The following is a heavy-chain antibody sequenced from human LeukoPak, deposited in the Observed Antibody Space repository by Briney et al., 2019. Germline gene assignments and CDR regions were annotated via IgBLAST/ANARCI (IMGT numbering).Heavy chain of an antibody. J-gene: IGHJ4*02. CDR3: GRDPSWGAIDY. V-gene: IGHV3-7*01. CDR2: MNPDGNDK. Sequence: PGGSLRLSCAASGFTFSNSWMAWVRQAPGRGLEWVASMNPDGNDKGYMDSVKGRFTISRVNANSSLYLQMTSLRAEDTAVYYCGRDPSWGAIDYWGQGTRVTVSS. CDR1: GFTFSNSW. D-gene: IGHD7-27*01.